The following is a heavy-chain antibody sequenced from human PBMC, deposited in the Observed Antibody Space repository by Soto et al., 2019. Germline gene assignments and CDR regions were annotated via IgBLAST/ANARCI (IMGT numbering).Heavy chain of an antibody. CDR3: ARIDSSGWIDC. J-gene: IGHJ4*02. CDR2: INSDGSST. D-gene: IGHD6-19*01. Sequence: VQLVESGGGLVQPGGSLRLSCAASGFTFSSYWMHWVRQAPGKGLVWVSRINSDGSSTNFADSVKGRFTISRDNAKNTLYLQMSSLTAEDTAVYDCARIDSSGWIDCWGQGTLVTVSS. V-gene: IGHV3-74*01. CDR1: GFTFSSYW.